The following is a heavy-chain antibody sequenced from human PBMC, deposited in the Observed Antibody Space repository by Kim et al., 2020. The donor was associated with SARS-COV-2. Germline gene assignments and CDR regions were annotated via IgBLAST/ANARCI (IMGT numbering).Heavy chain of an antibody. CDR3: ARLLLGWVLLHAFDI. CDR2: ISYDGSNK. D-gene: IGHD3-3*01. CDR1: GFTFSSYG. Sequence: GGSLRLSCAASGFTFSSYGMHWVRQAPGKGLEWVAVISYDGSNKYYADSVKGRFTIARDNSKNTLYLQMNSLRAEDTTVYYCARLLLGWVLLHAFDIWC. V-gene: IGHV3-33*05. J-gene: IGHJ3*02.